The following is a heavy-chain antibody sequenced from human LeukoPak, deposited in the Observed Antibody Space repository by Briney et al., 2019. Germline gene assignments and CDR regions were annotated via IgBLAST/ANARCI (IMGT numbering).Heavy chain of an antibody. CDR1: GFTVSSNY. CDR3: ARGSSHFDY. CDR2: IWYDGSNK. J-gene: IGHJ4*02. V-gene: IGHV3-33*08. Sequence: GGSLRLSCAASGFTVSSNYMSWVRQAPGKGLEWVAVIWYDGSNKYYADTVKGRFTISRDNSKNTLYLQMNSLRAEDTAVYYCARGSSHFDYWGQGTLVTVSS.